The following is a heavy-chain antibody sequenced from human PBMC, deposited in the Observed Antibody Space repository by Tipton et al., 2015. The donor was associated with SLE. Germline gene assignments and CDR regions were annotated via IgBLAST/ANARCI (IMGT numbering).Heavy chain of an antibody. J-gene: IGHJ6*03. CDR2: IYYSGST. CDR3: ARLSHGQWLVDYYYYYYMDV. Sequence: TLSLTCTVSVDSISSGAYYWSWIRQHPGKGLEWIAYIYYSGSTYYNPSLKSRVTISVDTSKNQFSLKLSSVTAADTAVYYCARLSHGQWLVDYYYYYYMDVWGKGTTVTVSS. V-gene: IGHV4-30-4*08. D-gene: IGHD6-19*01. CDR1: VDSISSGAYY.